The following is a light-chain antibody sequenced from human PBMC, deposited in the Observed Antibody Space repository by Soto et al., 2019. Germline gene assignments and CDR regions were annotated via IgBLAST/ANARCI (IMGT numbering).Light chain of an antibody. J-gene: IGKJ2*01. CDR3: QQFNSYVT. V-gene: IGKV1-13*02. CDR1: QGISSA. CDR2: DAS. Sequence: AIQLTQSPCSLSASVGDRVTITCRASQGISSALAWYQQKPGKAPKLLIYDASSLESGVPSRFSGSGSGTDFTLTISSLQPEDFATYYCQQFNSYVTFGQGTKVDIK.